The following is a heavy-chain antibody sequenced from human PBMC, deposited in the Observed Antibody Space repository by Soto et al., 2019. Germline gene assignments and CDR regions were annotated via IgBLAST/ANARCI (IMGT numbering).Heavy chain of an antibody. J-gene: IGHJ4*02. CDR2: ISGSGGST. CDR3: AKDPGRRGYSYGTHY. Sequence: GGSLRLSCAASGFTFSSYAMSWVRQAPGKGLEWVSAISGSGGSTYYADTVKGRITISRDNSKNALYQQKNSLRAEDTAVYYCAKDPGRRGYSYGTHYWGQGTLVTVSS. D-gene: IGHD5-18*01. CDR1: GFTFSSYA. V-gene: IGHV3-23*01.